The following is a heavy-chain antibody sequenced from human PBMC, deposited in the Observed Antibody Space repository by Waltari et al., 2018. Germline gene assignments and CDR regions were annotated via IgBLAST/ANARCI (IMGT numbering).Heavy chain of an antibody. D-gene: IGHD5-18*01. CDR2: ISGSAPGT. J-gene: IGHJ4*02. V-gene: IGHV3-23*01. CDR1: GYTLRSYS. CDR3: ARWDTAMVD. Sequence: DVQLLESGGGLVQPGGSLTVDCAGPGYTLRSYSTGWFVQAPGKGLEWGSAISGSAPGTYYADSVKGRFTTSRDNSNNILYLQMNNLRAEDTAVYYCARWDTAMVDWGQGTLVTVSS.